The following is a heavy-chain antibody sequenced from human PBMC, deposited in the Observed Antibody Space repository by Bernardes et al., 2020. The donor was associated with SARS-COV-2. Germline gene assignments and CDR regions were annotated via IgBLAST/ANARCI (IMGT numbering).Heavy chain of an antibody. CDR2: IYTSGST. CDR3: ARGLTYYYDTSGYDY. D-gene: IGHD3-22*01. V-gene: IGHV3-53*01. Sequence: GGSLRLSCAASGFTVINAYMTWVRQAPGKGLEWVSVIYTSGSTYYADSVKGRFTISRDNSKNTLHLQLNSLRAEDTAVYYCARGLTYYYDTSGYDYWGQGTLVTVSS. CDR1: GFTVINAY. J-gene: IGHJ4*02.